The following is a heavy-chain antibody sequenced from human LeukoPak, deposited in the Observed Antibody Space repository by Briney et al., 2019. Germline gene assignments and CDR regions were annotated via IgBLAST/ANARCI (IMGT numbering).Heavy chain of an antibody. V-gene: IGHV4-59*01. Sequence: PSQTLSLTCTVSGASINSYYWSWIRQPPGKGLEWLGHMYYTGRTEYNPSLESRLTISLGTSNDQFSLKLSSVTAADTAIYYCARMYYDFWSEYYSGRYYFDYWGQGALVTVSS. CDR3: ARMYYDFWSEYYSGRYYFDY. D-gene: IGHD3-3*01. J-gene: IGHJ4*02. CDR2: MYYTGRT. CDR1: GASINSYY.